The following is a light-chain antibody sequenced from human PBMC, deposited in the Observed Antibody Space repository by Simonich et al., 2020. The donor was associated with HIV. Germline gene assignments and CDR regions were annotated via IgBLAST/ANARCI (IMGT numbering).Light chain of an antibody. Sequence: EIVMTQSPDTLSVSQGQRATLSSRASQGVSSNLAGYHQNPGQAPRLLIYCASTRATGIPARFSGSGSGTDFTLTISSLEPEDFAVYYCQQRSSWPLSFGPGTKVDIK. CDR2: CAS. V-gene: IGKV3-11*01. CDR1: QGVSSN. J-gene: IGKJ3*01. CDR3: QQRSSWPLS.